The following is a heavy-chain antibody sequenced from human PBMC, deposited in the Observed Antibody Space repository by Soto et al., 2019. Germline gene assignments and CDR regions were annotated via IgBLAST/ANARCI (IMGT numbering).Heavy chain of an antibody. Sequence: GESLKISCKGSGCSFTSYWIGWVRQMPGKGLEWMGIIYPGDSDTRYSPSFQGQVTISADKSISTAYLQWSSLKASDTAMYYCASIMSYYYDSSGWGAFDIWGQGTMVTVSS. CDR1: GCSFTSYW. V-gene: IGHV5-51*01. J-gene: IGHJ3*02. D-gene: IGHD3-22*01. CDR2: IYPGDSDT. CDR3: ASIMSYYYDSSGWGAFDI.